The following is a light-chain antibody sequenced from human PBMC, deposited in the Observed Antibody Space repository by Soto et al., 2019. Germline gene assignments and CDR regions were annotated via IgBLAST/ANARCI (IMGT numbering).Light chain of an antibody. CDR1: QSVFGY. CDR2: DAY. Sequence: EVVLTQSPATLSLSPGDRATLSCRASQSVFGYLAWYQHKPGQAPRLLIYDAYKRATGVPARFSGSGSETDFILIISSLEPEDFAVYYCQQRSDSPPLTFGGGTKVEVK. J-gene: IGKJ4*01. CDR3: QQRSDSPPLT. V-gene: IGKV3-11*01.